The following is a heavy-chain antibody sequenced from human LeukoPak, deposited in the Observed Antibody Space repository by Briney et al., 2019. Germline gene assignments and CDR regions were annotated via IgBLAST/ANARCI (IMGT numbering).Heavy chain of an antibody. CDR1: GYTFTGYY. V-gene: IGHV1-69*13. D-gene: IGHD5-18*01. J-gene: IGHJ5*02. Sequence: GASVTVSCKASGYTFTGYYMHWVRQAPGQGLEWMGGIIPIFGTANYAQKFQGRVTITADESTSTAYMELSSLRSEDTAVYYCARDLGYSYGSRWFDPWGQETLVTVSS. CDR3: ARDLGYSYGSRWFDP. CDR2: IIPIFGTA.